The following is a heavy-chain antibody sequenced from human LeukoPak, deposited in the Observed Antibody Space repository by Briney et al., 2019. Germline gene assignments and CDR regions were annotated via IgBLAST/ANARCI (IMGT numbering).Heavy chain of an antibody. J-gene: IGHJ4*02. CDR1: GFTFSSYE. CDR2: ISSRSNYI. D-gene: IGHD7-27*01. Sequence: GGSLRLSCAASGFTFSSYEMNWVRQAPGKGLEWVSSISSRSNYIYYADSVKGRFTISRDNSKNTLYLQMNSLRAEDTAVYYCAREEGGKLGIDYYFDYWGQGTLVTVSS. V-gene: IGHV3-21*01. CDR3: AREEGGKLGIDYYFDY.